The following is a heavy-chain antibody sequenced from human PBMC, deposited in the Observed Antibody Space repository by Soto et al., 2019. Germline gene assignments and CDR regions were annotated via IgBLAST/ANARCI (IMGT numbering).Heavy chain of an antibody. J-gene: IGHJ4*02. D-gene: IGHD2-15*01. V-gene: IGHV3-7*01. Sequence: PGGSLRLSCAASGFTFSSYWMTWVRQAPGKGLEWVANIKQDGSEKYYVDSVKGRFTISRDNAKNSLYLQMNSLRAEDTAVYYCARDESSYCGGKHDYWGQGTLVTVSS. CDR2: IKQDGSEK. CDR1: GFTFSSYW. CDR3: ARDESSYCGGKHDY.